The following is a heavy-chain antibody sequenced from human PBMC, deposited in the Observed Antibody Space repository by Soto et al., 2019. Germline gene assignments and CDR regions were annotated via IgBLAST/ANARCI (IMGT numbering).Heavy chain of an antibody. CDR1: GFIFTDYG. CDR2: IAAYNGNT. Sequence: ASVKVFCKASGFIFTDYGISWVRQAPGQGLEWMGWIAAYNGNTDYAQRLQDRVTMTTDTSTGTVYMELRSLTSADTAVFYCARDPNWNAPRQYTFDIWGQGTMVTVS. V-gene: IGHV1-18*01. J-gene: IGHJ3*02. CDR3: ARDPNWNAPRQYTFDI. D-gene: IGHD1-1*01.